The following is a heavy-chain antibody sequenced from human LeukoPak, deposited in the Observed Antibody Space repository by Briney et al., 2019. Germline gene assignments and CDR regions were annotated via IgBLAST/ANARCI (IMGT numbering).Heavy chain of an antibody. Sequence: GGSLRLSCAASGFTFSSYSMNWVRQAPGKGLEWVSSISSSSSYIYYADSVKGRFTISRDNAKNSLYLQMNSLRAEDTAVYYCARTTQYSGSSFDYWGQGTLVTVSS. D-gene: IGHD1-26*01. CDR1: GFTFSSYS. CDR3: ARTTQYSGSSFDY. CDR2: ISSSSSYI. V-gene: IGHV3-21*01. J-gene: IGHJ4*02.